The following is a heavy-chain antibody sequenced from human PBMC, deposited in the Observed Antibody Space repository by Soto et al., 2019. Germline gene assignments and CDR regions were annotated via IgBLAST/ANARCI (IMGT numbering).Heavy chain of an antibody. D-gene: IGHD2-2*01. Sequence: EVRLVESGGGWIKPGGSLRLSCTVSGFSLSDAWMGWVRQAPGKGLEWVARSKTRSENETIDYAAPVRVRLTISRDDSIDTLYLQMSSLKTEDTAVYFCSAILPVPAAPTFAYWGQGTMVTVSS. V-gene: IGHV3-15*01. CDR2: SKTRSENETI. CDR3: SAILPVPAAPTFAY. J-gene: IGHJ4*02. CDR1: GFSLSDAW.